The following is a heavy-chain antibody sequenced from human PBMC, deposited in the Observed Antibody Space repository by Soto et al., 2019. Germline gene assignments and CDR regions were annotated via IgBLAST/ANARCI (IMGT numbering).Heavy chain of an antibody. CDR1: GFTFDDHG. V-gene: IGHV3-20*04. CDR3: ARDGGVVVAVDAFDV. J-gene: IGHJ3*01. Sequence: EVQLVESGGGVVRPGGSLRLSCAASGFTFDDHGMTWVRQAPGKGLEWVSGITWNGATTGYADSVKGRFTISRDNAKNSLYLQMNSLGVADEAVYYCARDGGVVVAVDAFDVWGQGTMVTVAS. CDR2: ITWNGATT. D-gene: IGHD6-19*01.